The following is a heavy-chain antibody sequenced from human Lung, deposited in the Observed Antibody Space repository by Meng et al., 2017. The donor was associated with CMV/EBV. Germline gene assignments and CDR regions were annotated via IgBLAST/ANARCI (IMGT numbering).Heavy chain of an antibody. CDR1: GYTFTLYY. CDR2: INPNTGGT. V-gene: IGHV1-2*02. J-gene: IGHJ3*01. CDR3: ARERGLGFRGTNDAFDF. Sequence: ASVXVSXXASGYTFTLYYIHWVRQAPGQGLEWMGWINPNTGGTNSAQKFQGRVTMTGDTTISTAYMELSRLNSDDTALYYCARERGLGFRGTNDAFDFWGQGTMVTVSS. D-gene: IGHD1-14*01.